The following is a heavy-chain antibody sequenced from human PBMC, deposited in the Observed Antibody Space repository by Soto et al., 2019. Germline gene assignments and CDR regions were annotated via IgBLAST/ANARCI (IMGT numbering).Heavy chain of an antibody. J-gene: IGHJ4*02. D-gene: IGHD6-13*01. CDR2: ISSSSSTI. Sequence: GGSLILSCAASGFTFSSYSMNWVRQAPGKGLEWVSYISSSSSTIYYADSVKGRFTISRDNAKNSLYLQMNSLRAEDTAVYYCARTRIAQFDYWGQRTLVTVSS. CDR1: GFTFSSYS. V-gene: IGHV3-48*01. CDR3: ARTRIAQFDY.